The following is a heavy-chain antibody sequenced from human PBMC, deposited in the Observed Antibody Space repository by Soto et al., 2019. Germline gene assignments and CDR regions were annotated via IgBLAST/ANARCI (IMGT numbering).Heavy chain of an antibody. CDR2: ISAYNGNT. Sequence: ASVKVSCKASGYTFTSYGISWVRQAPGRGLEWMGWISAYNGNTNYAQKLQGRVTMTTDTSTSTAYMELRSLRSDDTAVYYCARDMELSGGYSGYYYYGMDVWGQGTTVTVSS. D-gene: IGHD1-26*01. CDR1: GYTFTSYG. J-gene: IGHJ6*02. CDR3: ARDMELSGGYSGYYYYGMDV. V-gene: IGHV1-18*01.